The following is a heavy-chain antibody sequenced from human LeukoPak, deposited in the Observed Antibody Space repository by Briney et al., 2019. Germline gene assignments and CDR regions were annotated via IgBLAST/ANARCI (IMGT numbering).Heavy chain of an antibody. V-gene: IGHV4-59*01. CDR2: IYYSGST. Sequence: SETLSLACTVSGGSISNYYWNWLRQPPGKGLEWIGYIYYSGSTKYNPSLKSRVTMSLDTSKKQFSLRLTSVTAADTAVYYCARGFDSKSTYFDYWGLGTLVTVSS. CDR3: ARGFDSKSTYFDY. CDR1: GGSISNYY. J-gene: IGHJ4*02. D-gene: IGHD5-12*01.